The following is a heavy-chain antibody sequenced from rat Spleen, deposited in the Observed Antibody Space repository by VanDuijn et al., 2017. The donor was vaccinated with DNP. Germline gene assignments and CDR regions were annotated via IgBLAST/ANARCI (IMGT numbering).Heavy chain of an antibody. J-gene: IGHJ3*01. Sequence: EVQLVESGGGLVQPGRSLKLSCAASGFTFSDYYMAWVRQAPTKGLEWVAYITYDGGSTYYRDSVKGRFTISRDNAKSTLYLQMNSLRSEDMATYYCARPYGYNNGGFDYWGQGTLVTVSS. CDR1: GFTFSDYY. CDR3: ARPYGYNNGGFDY. D-gene: IGHD1-4*01. CDR2: ITYDGGST. V-gene: IGHV5-22*01.